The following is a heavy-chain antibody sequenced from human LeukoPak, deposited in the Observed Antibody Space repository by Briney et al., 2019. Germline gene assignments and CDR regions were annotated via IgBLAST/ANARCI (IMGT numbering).Heavy chain of an antibody. J-gene: IGHJ5*02. V-gene: IGHV3-66*01. CDR2: IYSGGST. CDR1: GFTVSSNY. D-gene: IGHD3-10*01. Sequence: GGSLRLSCAASGFTVSSNYMSWVRQAPGKGLEWVSVIYSGGSTYYADSVKGRFTISRDNSKNTLYLQMNSLRAEDTAVYYCAKSSSGSYYKEWFDPWGQGTLVTVSS. CDR3: AKSSSGSYYKEWFDP.